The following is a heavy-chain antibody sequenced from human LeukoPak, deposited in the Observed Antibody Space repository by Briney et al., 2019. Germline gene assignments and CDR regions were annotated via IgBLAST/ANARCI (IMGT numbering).Heavy chain of an antibody. J-gene: IGHJ1*01. CDR1: GLTFNSYA. Sequence: GGSLRLSCAAPGLTFNSYAMNWVRQAPGKGLEWVSAISGRGSSTYYADSVKGRFSLSRDNSKNTLHLQMNSLRAEDTAVYYCTTEWWAAEYFQHWGQGTLVTVSS. V-gene: IGHV3-23*01. CDR3: TTEWWAAEYFQH. CDR2: ISGRGSST. D-gene: IGHD2-15*01.